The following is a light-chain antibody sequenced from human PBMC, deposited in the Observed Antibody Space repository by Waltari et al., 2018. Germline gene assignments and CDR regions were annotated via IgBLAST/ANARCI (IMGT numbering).Light chain of an antibody. CDR2: GAS. V-gene: IGKV3-20*01. CDR3: QQYGSSSWT. Sequence: EIVLTQSPGTLSLSPGERAPLPCRASQRVRSSYLAWYQQKPGQAPRLLIYGASSRATGIPDRFSGSGSGTDFTLAISRLEPEDFAVYYCQQYGSSSWTFGQGTKVEIK. J-gene: IGKJ1*01. CDR1: QRVRSSY.